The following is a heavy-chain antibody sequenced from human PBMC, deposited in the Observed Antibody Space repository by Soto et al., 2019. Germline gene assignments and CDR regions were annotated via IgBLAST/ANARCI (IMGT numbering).Heavy chain of an antibody. CDR2: IYYSGST. Sequence: QVQLQESGPGLVKPSQTLSLTCTVSGGSISSGGYYWSWIRQHPGKGLEWIGYIYYSGSTYYNPCLKSRVTISVDTSKNQFALKLSSGTAADTAVYYCARDYRVLPVTNPYYYYYYGMDVWGQGTTVTVSS. V-gene: IGHV4-31*03. CDR1: GGSISSGGYY. CDR3: ARDYRVLPVTNPYYYYYYGMDV. J-gene: IGHJ6*02. D-gene: IGHD4-17*01.